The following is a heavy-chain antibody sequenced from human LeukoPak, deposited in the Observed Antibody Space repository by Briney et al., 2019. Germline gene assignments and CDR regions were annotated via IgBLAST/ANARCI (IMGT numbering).Heavy chain of an antibody. V-gene: IGHV3-7*03. CDR3: ARDPTSGWYFDY. D-gene: IGHD6-19*01. CDR1: GLTFSSSW. CDR2: INPDGNKK. Sequence: PGGSLRLSCAVSGLTFSSSWMDWVRQAPGKGLEWVASINPDGNKKYSADSVKGRFTISRDNAENSLYLQMNSLRAEDTAMYYCARDPTSGWYFDYWGQGTLVTVSS. J-gene: IGHJ4*02.